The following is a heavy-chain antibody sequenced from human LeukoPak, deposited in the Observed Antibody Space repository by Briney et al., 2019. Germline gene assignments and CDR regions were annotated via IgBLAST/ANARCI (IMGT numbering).Heavy chain of an antibody. V-gene: IGHV5-51*01. CDR2: VYPATSDT. CDR3: ARHSLDSSSWIIDY. CDR1: GYSFPNYW. J-gene: IGHJ4*02. Sequence: GESLKISCKGSGYSFPNYWIGWVRQMPGKGLEWIGIVYPATSDTTYSPSFQGQVTISADKSISTAYLQWSSLKASDTAMYYCARHSLDSSSWIIDYWGQGTLVTVSS. D-gene: IGHD6-13*01.